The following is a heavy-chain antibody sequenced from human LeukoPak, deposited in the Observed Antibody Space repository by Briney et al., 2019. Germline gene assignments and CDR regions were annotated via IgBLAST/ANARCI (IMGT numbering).Heavy chain of an antibody. D-gene: IGHD3-22*01. V-gene: IGHV4-59*08. Sequence: KPSETLSLTCTVSGDSISTYYWSWIRQPPGKGLEWIGYIRYSGSANYNPSLRSRVTISIDTSKNQFSLKLSSVIAAETAVYHCARLVYDSRGYYFDYWGQGTLVTVSS. CDR2: IRYSGSA. CDR1: GDSISTYY. J-gene: IGHJ4*02. CDR3: ARLVYDSRGYYFDY.